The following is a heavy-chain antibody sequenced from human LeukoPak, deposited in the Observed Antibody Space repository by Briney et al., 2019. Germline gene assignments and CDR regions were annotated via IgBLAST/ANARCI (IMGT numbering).Heavy chain of an antibody. V-gene: IGHV4-34*01. CDR3: ARGGPAPYYDFWSALGGFDP. CDR1: GGSFSGYY. Sequence: PSETLCLTCAVYGGSFSGYYWSWIRQPPGKGLEWIGEINHSGSTNYNPSLKSRVTISVDTSKNQFSLKLSSVTAADTAVYYCARGGPAPYYDFWSALGGFDPWGQGTLVTVSS. J-gene: IGHJ5*02. CDR2: INHSGST. D-gene: IGHD3-3*01.